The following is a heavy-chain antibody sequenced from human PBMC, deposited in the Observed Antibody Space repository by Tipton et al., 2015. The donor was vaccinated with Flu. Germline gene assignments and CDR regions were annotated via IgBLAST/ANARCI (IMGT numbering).Heavy chain of an antibody. CDR2: IYYSGST. CDR1: GGSISSGGYY. V-gene: IGHV4-31*03. CDR3: ARAPGWGTSPTYAFDV. D-gene: IGHD7-27*01. Sequence: TLSLTCTFSGGSISSGGYYWSWIRQHPGKGLEWIGYIYYSGSTYYNPSLKSRVTISVDTSKTQFSLKLSSVTAADTAVYYCARAPGWGTSPTYAFDVWGQGTMVTVSS. J-gene: IGHJ3*01.